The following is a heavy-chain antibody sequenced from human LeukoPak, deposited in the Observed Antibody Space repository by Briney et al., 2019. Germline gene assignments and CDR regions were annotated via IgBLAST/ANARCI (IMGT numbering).Heavy chain of an antibody. CDR2: VYPSLGNT. D-gene: IGHD3-16*01. J-gene: IGHJ2*01. CDR3: ARGRVTGFGPEGWYFDL. Sequence: GASVKVSCKTSGYTFTDYDINWVRQATGQGLEWLGRVYPSLGNTVYAQKFQDRVTITRDTSISTVYMELRSLKSEDTAVYYCARGRVTGFGPEGWYFDLWGRGTPVTVSS. V-gene: IGHV1-8*01. CDR1: GYTFTDYD.